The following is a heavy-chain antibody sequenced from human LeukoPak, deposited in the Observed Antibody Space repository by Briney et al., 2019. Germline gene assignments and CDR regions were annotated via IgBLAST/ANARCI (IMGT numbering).Heavy chain of an antibody. D-gene: IGHD2-2*01. V-gene: IGHV4-34*01. J-gene: IGHJ3*02. CDR3: ARVLGCSSTSCATGDAFDI. CDR2: INHSGST. CDR1: GGSFSGYY. Sequence: SETLSLTCAVYGGSFSGYYWSWIRQPPGKGLEWIGEINHSGSTNYNPSLKSRVTISVDTSKNQFSLKLSSVTAADTAVYYCARVLGCSSTSCATGDAFDIWGQGTMVTVSS.